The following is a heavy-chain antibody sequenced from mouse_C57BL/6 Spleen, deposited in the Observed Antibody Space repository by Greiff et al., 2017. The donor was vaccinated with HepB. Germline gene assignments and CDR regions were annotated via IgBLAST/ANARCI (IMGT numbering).Heavy chain of an antibody. V-gene: IGHV1-59*01. J-gene: IGHJ4*01. CDR2: IDPSDSYT. CDR3: AGVARKAMDY. CDR1: GYTFTSYW. Sequence: QVQLQQPGAELVRPGTSVKLSCKASGYTFTSYWMHWVKQRPGQGLEWIGVIDPSDSYTNYNQKFKGKATLTVDTSSSTAYMQLSSLTSEDSAVYCCAGVARKAMDYWGQGTSVTVSS.